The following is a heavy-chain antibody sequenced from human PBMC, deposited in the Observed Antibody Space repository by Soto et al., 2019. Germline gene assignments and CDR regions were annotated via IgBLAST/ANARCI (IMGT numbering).Heavy chain of an antibody. V-gene: IGHV4-59*01. Sequence: PSETLSLTCTVSAASFSKYYWSWIRQPPGKGLEWIGYVYFNGNTNYNPSLKRRVSISIDTSKNQISLNLSSVTAADTAVYYCASVTFGGVVLAHWGQGTLVTGSS. D-gene: IGHD3-16*01. J-gene: IGHJ4*02. CDR1: AASFSKYY. CDR2: VYFNGNT. CDR3: ASVTFGGVVLAH.